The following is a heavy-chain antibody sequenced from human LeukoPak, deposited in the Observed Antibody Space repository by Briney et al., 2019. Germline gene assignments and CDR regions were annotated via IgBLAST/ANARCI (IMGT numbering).Heavy chain of an antibody. D-gene: IGHD6-13*01. V-gene: IGHV3-7*01. J-gene: IGHJ3*02. CDR1: GFTLSSYW. CDR3: VRVVAAAGHYAFDI. CDR2: IKQDGSEK. Sequence: GSLRHSCAAPGFTLSSYWMSWVRQAPGKGLEWVANIKQDGSEKYYVDSVKGRFTISRDNAKNSLYLQMNSLRAEDAAVYYCVRVVAAAGHYAFDIWGQGTMVTVSS.